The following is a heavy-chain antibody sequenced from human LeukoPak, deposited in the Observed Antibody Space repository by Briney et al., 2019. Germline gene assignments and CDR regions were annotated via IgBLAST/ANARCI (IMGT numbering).Heavy chain of an antibody. CDR3: ARPSGVGAFDI. CDR2: IYYSGST. D-gene: IGHD1-26*01. Sequence: SETLSLTRPVSGGSISSYHWRWIRQPPAKGLEWIGYIYYSGSTNYSPSLKSRVTISVDTSKNQFSLKLSSVTAADTAVYYCARPSGVGAFDIWGQGTMVTVSS. V-gene: IGHV4-59*08. CDR1: GGSISSYH. J-gene: IGHJ3*02.